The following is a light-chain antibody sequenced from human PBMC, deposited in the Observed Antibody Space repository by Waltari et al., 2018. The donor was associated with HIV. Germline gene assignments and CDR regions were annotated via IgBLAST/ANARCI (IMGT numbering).Light chain of an antibody. CDR3: SSYAGSNSWV. J-gene: IGLJ3*02. CDR2: EVN. Sequence: QSALTQPPSASGSPGQSVTISCTGSSSDIGGYNCVSWYQQYPGKAPKVMIHEVNKRPSGVPDRFSGSKSGNTASLTVSGLQAEDEAYYYCSSYAGSNSWVFGGGTKLTVL. V-gene: IGLV2-8*01. CDR1: SSDIGGYNC.